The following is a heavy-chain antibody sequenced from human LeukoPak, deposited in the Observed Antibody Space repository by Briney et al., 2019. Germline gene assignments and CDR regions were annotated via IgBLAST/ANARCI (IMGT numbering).Heavy chain of an antibody. J-gene: IGHJ4*02. CDR1: GFTFDDYG. Sequence: PGGSLRLSCAASGFTFDDYGMSWVRQAPGKGLEWVSGINWNGGSTGYADSVKCRFTISRDNAKNSLYLQMNSLRAEDTALYYCARDTPRWDYDILTGYSHPILWGQGTLVTVSS. D-gene: IGHD3-9*01. CDR3: ARDTPRWDYDILTGYSHPIL. CDR2: INWNGGST. V-gene: IGHV3-20*04.